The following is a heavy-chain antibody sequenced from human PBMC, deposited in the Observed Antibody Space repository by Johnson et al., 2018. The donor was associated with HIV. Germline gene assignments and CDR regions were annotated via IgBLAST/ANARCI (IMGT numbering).Heavy chain of an antibody. CDR1: GFTFSNAW. D-gene: IGHD4-11*01. CDR2: IKSKTDGGTT. J-gene: IGHJ3*02. CDR3: TTPITVTYAFDI. V-gene: IGHV3-15*02. Sequence: VQLVESGGALVKPGGSLRLSCAASGFTFSNAWMNWVRQAPGKGLEWVGRIKSKTDGGTTDYAAPVKGRFTISRDDSKNTQYLQMNSLKTEDTAVYYCTTPITVTYAFDIWGQGTMVTVSS.